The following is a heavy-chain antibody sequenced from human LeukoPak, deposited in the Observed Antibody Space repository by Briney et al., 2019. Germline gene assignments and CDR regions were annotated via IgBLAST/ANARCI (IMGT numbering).Heavy chain of an antibody. CDR2: INHSGST. D-gene: IGHD3-10*01. J-gene: IGHJ5*02. Sequence: SETLSLTCTVSGGSISSSSYYWGWIRQPPGKGLEWIGEINHSGSTNYNPSLKSRVTISVDTSKNQFSLKLSSVTAADTAVYYCARGQYYYGSGSYFSNWFDPWGQGTLVTVSS. CDR1: GGSISSSSYY. V-gene: IGHV4-39*07. CDR3: ARGQYYYGSGSYFSNWFDP.